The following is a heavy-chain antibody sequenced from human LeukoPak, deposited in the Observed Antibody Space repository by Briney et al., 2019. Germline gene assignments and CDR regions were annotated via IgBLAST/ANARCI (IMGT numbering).Heavy chain of an antibody. J-gene: IGHJ5*02. D-gene: IGHD2-2*01. CDR1: GFTFGDYA. Sequence: GGSLRLSCTASGFTFGDYAMSWFRQAPGKGLEWVGFIRSKAYGGTTEYAASVKGRFTISRDDSKSIAYLQMNSLKTEDTAVYYCTRVVVVVPAAMIGWSWFDPWGQGTLVTVSS. CDR2: IRSKAYGGTT. V-gene: IGHV3-49*03. CDR3: TRVVVVVPAAMIGWSWFDP.